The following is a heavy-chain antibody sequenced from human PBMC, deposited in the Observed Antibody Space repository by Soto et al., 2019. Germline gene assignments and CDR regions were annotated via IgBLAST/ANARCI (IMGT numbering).Heavy chain of an antibody. CDR2: FDPEEDET. CDR1: GYALTELS. V-gene: IGHV1-24*01. Sequence: ASVKVSCKVSGYALTELSIHWVRQAPGKGLEWMGGFDPEEDETIYTQKFQGRVMLTEDTSTDTAYMELSSLRSEDTAVYYCVTDTFYGNSGYSRFDPWGQGTLVTVSS. D-gene: IGHD3-22*01. CDR3: VTDTFYGNSGYSRFDP. J-gene: IGHJ5*02.